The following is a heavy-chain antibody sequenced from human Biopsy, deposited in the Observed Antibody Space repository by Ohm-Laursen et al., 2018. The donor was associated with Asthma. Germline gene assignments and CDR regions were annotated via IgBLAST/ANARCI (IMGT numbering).Heavy chain of an antibody. CDR2: HDHEEGGT. CDR3: ASDFPKDYVRYNFQF. D-gene: IGHD4-17*01. Sequence: SSVKVSCKVSGYSLTDLSMHWVRQAPGQGLGWMGGHDHEEGGTVNAWRFQGRVTMTEDTSTDTAYMELSSLSSDDTAVYYCASDFPKDYVRYNFQFWGQGTLVTVSS. CDR1: GYSLTDLS. J-gene: IGHJ4*02. V-gene: IGHV1-24*01.